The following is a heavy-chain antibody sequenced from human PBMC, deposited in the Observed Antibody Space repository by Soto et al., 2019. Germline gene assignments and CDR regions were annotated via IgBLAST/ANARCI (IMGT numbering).Heavy chain of an antibody. V-gene: IGHV3-30*03. Sequence: PGGSLRLSCAASGFTFSSYGMHWVRQAPGKWLEWVAVISYDGSNKYYADSVKGRFTISRDNSKNTLYLQMNSLRAEDTAVYYCARGSSGYLDAFDIWGQGTMVTVSS. CDR2: ISYDGSNK. J-gene: IGHJ3*02. CDR3: ARGSSGYLDAFDI. CDR1: GFTFSSYG. D-gene: IGHD3-22*01.